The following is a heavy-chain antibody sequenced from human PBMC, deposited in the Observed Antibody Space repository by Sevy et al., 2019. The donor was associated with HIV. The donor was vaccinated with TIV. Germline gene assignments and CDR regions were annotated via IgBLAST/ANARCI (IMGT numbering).Heavy chain of an antibody. CDR3: ARDGGYDSRGYDLSNY. Sequence: GGSLRLSCAASGFTFTTYAMHWVRQAPGKGLVWVAVISYDGSNTYYADSVKGRFTISRDSSKNTLYLQMNSLRAEDTAVYFCARDGGYDSRGYDLSNYWGQGTLVTVSS. CDR2: ISYDGSNT. J-gene: IGHJ4*02. CDR1: GFTFTTYA. V-gene: IGHV3-30-3*01. D-gene: IGHD3-22*01.